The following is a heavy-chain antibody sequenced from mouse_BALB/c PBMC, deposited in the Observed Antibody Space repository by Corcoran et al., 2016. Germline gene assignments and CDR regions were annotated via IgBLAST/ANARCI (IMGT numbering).Heavy chain of an antibody. J-gene: IGHJ1*01. CDR3: ERQGYGSSYWYFDV. D-gene: IGHD1-1*01. CDR1: GYTFTSYV. Sequence: EVQLQQSGPELVKPGASVKMSCKASGYTFTSYVMHWVKQKPGQGLEWIGYINPYNDGTKYNEKFKGKATLTSDKSSSTAYMELSSLTSEDSAVYYCERQGYGSSYWYFDVWGAGTTVTVSS. CDR2: INPYNDGT. V-gene: IGHV1S136*01.